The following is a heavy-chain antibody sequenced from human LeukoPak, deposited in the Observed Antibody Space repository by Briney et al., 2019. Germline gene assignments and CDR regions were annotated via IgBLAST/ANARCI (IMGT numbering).Heavy chain of an antibody. J-gene: IGHJ3*02. Sequence: KASETLSLTCAVYGGSFSGYYWSWIRQPPGKGLEWIGEINHSGSTNYNPSLKSRVTISVDTSKNQFSLKLSSVTAADTAVYYCAGRPIVVVNRDGDDAFDIWGQGTMVTVSS. CDR2: INHSGST. D-gene: IGHD3-22*01. CDR1: GGSFSGYY. CDR3: AGRPIVVVNRDGDDAFDI. V-gene: IGHV4-34*01.